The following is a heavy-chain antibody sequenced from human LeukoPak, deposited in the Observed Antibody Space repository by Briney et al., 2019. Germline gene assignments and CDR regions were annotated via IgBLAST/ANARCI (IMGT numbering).Heavy chain of an antibody. Sequence: PGGSLRLSCAASGFTFSSYSMNWVRQAPGKGLEWVAFIRYDGSNKYYADSVKGRFTISRDNSKNTLYLQMNSLRAEDTAVYYCAKSSGWDTAMTDYWGQGTLVTVSS. CDR3: AKSSGWDTAMTDY. J-gene: IGHJ4*02. CDR2: IRYDGSNK. CDR1: GFTFSSYS. D-gene: IGHD5-18*01. V-gene: IGHV3-30*02.